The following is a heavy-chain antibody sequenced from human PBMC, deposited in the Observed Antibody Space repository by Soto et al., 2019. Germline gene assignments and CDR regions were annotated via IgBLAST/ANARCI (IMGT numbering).Heavy chain of an antibody. CDR1: VGTFSSYA. CDR3: VRDKYGSGSYYDYYSYGMDV. J-gene: IGHJ6*01. D-gene: IGHD3-10*01. Sequence: SVKVSCKASVGTFSSYAISWVRQAPGQGLEWMGGIIPIFGTANYAQKFQGRVTITADESTSTAYMELSSLRSEDTAVYYCVRDKYGSGSYYDYYSYGMDVWGQGTTVAVYS. CDR2: IIPIFGTA. V-gene: IGHV1-69*13.